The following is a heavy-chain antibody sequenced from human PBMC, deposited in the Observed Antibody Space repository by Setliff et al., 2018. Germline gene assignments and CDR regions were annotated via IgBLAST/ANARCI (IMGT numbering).Heavy chain of an antibody. CDR3: ARRTFGSGRFDP. CDR2: IHTSGST. D-gene: IGHD3-16*01. CDR1: GDSISSGSYY. V-gene: IGHV4-61*09. J-gene: IGHJ5*02. Sequence: PSETLSLTCTVSGDSISSGSYYWSWIRRPAGKGLEWIGQIHTSGSTNYSPSLKSRVTISIDTSKNQFSLKLNSVTATDTALYYCARRTFGSGRFDPWGQGTLVTVSS.